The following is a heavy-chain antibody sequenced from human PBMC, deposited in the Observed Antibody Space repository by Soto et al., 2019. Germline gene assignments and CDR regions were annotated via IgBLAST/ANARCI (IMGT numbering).Heavy chain of an antibody. D-gene: IGHD2-21*02. V-gene: IGHV4-39*01. J-gene: IGHJ4*02. CDR1: GGSISSSSYY. Sequence: SETLSLTCTVSGGSISSSSYYWGWIRQPPGKGLEWIGSIYYSGSTYYNPSLKSRVTISVDTSKNQFSLKLSSVTAADTAVYYCARHYSDCLDYWGQGTLVTAPQ. CDR2: IYYSGST. CDR3: ARHYSDCLDY.